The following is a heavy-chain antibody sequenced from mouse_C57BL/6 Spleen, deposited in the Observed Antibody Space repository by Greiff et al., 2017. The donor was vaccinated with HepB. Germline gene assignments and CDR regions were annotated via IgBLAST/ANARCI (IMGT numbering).Heavy chain of an antibody. CDR1: GYTFTSYW. CDR2: INPSNGGT. D-gene: IGHD1-1*01. V-gene: IGHV1-53*01. J-gene: IGHJ3*01. CDR3: ARSGYYYGSRFAY. Sequence: VQLQQSGTELVKPGASVKLSCKASGYTFTSYWMHWVKQRPGQGLEWIGNINPSNGGTNYNEKFKSKATLTVDKSSSTAYMQLSSLTSEDSAVYYCARSGYYYGSRFAYWGQGTLVTVSA.